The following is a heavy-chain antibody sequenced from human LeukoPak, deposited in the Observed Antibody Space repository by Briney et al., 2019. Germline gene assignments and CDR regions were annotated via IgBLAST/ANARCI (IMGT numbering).Heavy chain of an antibody. CDR1: GGSFSGYY. D-gene: IGHD5-18*01. CDR2: INHSGST. Sequence: SETLSLTCAVYGGSFSGYYWSWIRQPPGKGLEWIGEINHSGSTNYNPSLKSRVTISVDTSKNQLSLKLSSVTAADTAVYYCARVRGYSYGYPWGQGTLVTVSS. J-gene: IGHJ5*02. V-gene: IGHV4-34*01. CDR3: ARVRGYSYGYP.